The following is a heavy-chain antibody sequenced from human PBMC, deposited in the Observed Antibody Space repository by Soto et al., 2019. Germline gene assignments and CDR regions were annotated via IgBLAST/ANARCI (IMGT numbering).Heavy chain of an antibody. Sequence: LRLSCAASGFTFSISAMSWVRQAPGPGLEWVSAISGSGGSTYYADSVKGRFTISRDNSKNTLYLQMNSLRAEDTAVYYCAKEGYSSSWGTYYYYYGMDVWGQGTTVNVSS. CDR3: AKEGYSSSWGTYYYYYGMDV. CDR1: GFTFSISA. D-gene: IGHD6-13*01. CDR2: ISGSGGST. V-gene: IGHV3-23*01. J-gene: IGHJ6*02.